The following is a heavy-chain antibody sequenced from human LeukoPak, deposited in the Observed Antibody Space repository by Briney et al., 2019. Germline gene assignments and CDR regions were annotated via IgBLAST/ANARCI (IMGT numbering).Heavy chain of an antibody. Sequence: ASVTVSFKASGYTFTIYDIHWVRPATGQGLAWMGWMNPNSGNTGYAQKFQGRVTMTRNTSISTAYMELSSLRSEDTAVYYCARGSVLRYFDWLPSQYYFDYWGQGTLVTVSS. CDR2: MNPNSGNT. D-gene: IGHD3-9*01. CDR3: ARGSVLRYFDWLPSQYYFDY. CDR1: GYTFTIYD. V-gene: IGHV1-8*01. J-gene: IGHJ4*02.